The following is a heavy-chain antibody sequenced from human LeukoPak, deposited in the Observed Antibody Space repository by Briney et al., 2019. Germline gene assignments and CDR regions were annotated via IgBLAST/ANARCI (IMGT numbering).Heavy chain of an antibody. CDR3: AKSQFGGVFDGFDL. CDR1: GFTFSSYA. D-gene: IGHD3-16*01. V-gene: IGHV3-23*01. CDR2: ISGSGAST. J-gene: IGHJ3*01. Sequence: PGGSLRLSCAASGFTFSSYAMSGFRQAPGKGLEWVSAISGSGASTYYADSVKGRFTISRDNSKNTLYVQMNSLRAEDTAVYYCAKSQFGGVFDGFDLWGQGAMVTVSS.